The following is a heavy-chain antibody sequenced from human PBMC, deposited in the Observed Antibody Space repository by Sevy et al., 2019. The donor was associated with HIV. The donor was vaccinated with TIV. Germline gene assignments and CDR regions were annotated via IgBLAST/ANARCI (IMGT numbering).Heavy chain of an antibody. D-gene: IGHD3-10*01. CDR3: ARDRVRGVKYYYYGMDV. CDR2: IWYDGSNK. CDR1: GFTFSSYG. V-gene: IGHV3-33*01. J-gene: IGHJ6*02. Sequence: GVSLRLSCAASGFTFSSYGMHWVRQAPGKGLEWVAVIWYDGSNKYYADSVKGRFTISRDNSKNTLYLQMNSLRAEDTAVYYCARDRVRGVKYYYYGMDVWGQGTTVTVSS.